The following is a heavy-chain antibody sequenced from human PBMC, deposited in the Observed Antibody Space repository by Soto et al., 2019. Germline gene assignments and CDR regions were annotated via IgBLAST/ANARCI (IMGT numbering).Heavy chain of an antibody. Sequence: GGSLRLSCAASGLPVSSNFMSWVRQAPGKGLEWVSLIYSGGVNTLYADSVKGRFTISRDNSRNTLYLQMNSLRVEDTAVYYCAGEYTRSSGLKRYYYGMDVWGQGTTVTVSS. CDR3: AGEYTRSSGLKRYYYGMDV. D-gene: IGHD2-2*02. V-gene: IGHV3-53*01. CDR2: IYSGGVNT. CDR1: GLPVSSNF. J-gene: IGHJ6*02.